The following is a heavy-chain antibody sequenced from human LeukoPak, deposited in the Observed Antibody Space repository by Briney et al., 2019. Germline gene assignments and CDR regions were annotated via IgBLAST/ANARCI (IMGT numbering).Heavy chain of an antibody. CDR3: ARETHYDSSGYHNDY. V-gene: IGHV3-21*01. J-gene: IGHJ4*02. D-gene: IGHD3-22*01. Sequence: GGTLRLSCAASGFTFSSYGMSWVRQAPGKGLEWVSSISGSSSYIYYADSMKGRFTISRDNAKNSLYLQMNSLRAEDTAVYYCARETHYDSSGYHNDYWGQGTLVTVSS. CDR2: ISGSSSYI. CDR1: GFTFSSYG.